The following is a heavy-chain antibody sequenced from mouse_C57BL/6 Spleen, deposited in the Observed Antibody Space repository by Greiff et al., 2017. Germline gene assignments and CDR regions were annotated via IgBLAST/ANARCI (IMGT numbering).Heavy chain of an antibody. CDR3: ARAGDYGKYYYAVDY. D-gene: IGHD2-4*01. CDR2: ISDGGSYT. Sequence: EVQVVESGGGLVKPGGSLKLSCAASGFTFSSYAMSWVRQTPEKRLEWVATISDGGSYTYYPDNVKGRFTISRDNAKNNLYLQMSHLKSEDTAMYYCARAGDYGKYYYAVDYWGQGTSVTVAS. J-gene: IGHJ4*01. V-gene: IGHV5-4*01. CDR1: GFTFSSYA.